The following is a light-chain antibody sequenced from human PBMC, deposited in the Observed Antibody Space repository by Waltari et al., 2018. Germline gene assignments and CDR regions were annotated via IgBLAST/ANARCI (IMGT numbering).Light chain of an antibody. Sequence: DIQMTQSPSSLSASVGDSISLSCRASQIIRTYVNWYQQKPGKAPKILISAASTLRGEVPSRFSGSGSGTDFTLTISNLQPEDFATYYCQQSFSTPRTFGGGTRVEIK. V-gene: IGKV1-39*01. CDR1: QIIRTY. CDR2: AAS. CDR3: QQSFSTPRT. J-gene: IGKJ4*01.